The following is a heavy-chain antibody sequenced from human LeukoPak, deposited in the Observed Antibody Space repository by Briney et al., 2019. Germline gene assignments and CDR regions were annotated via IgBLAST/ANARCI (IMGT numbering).Heavy chain of an antibody. Sequence: ASVKVSCKASGYTFTSYGISWVRQAPGQGLEWMGWISAYNGNTNYAQKLQGRVNMTTDTSTSTAYMELRSLRSDDTAVYYCARVPDCGGDCYSNWFDPWGQGTLVTVSS. CDR1: GYTFTSYG. CDR3: ARVPDCGGDCYSNWFDP. V-gene: IGHV1-18*01. J-gene: IGHJ5*02. CDR2: ISAYNGNT. D-gene: IGHD2-21*02.